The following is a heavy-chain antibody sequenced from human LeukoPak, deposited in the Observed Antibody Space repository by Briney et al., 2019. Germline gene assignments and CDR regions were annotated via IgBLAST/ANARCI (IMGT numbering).Heavy chain of an antibody. CDR1: GFTFSSYA. CDR2: ISYDGGNK. Sequence: GGSLRLSCAASGFTFSSYAMHWVRQAPGKGLEWGAVISYDGGNKYYADPVKGRFTISRDNSKNTLYLQMNSLRAEDTAVYYCARDLGGYCSSTSCYFSAFDIWGQGTMVTVSS. D-gene: IGHD2-2*03. CDR3: ARDLGGYCSSTSCYFSAFDI. J-gene: IGHJ3*02. V-gene: IGHV3-30-3*01.